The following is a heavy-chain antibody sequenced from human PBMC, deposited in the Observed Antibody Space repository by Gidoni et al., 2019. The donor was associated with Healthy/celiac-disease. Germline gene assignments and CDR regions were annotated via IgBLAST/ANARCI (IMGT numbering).Heavy chain of an antibody. D-gene: IGHD6-13*01. Sequence: CSASGFTFSSYAMSCVRQAPGKGLEWVSAISGSGGSTYYADSVKGRFTISRDNSKNTLYLQMNSLRAEETAVYYCAKIYPARRSSWFLEGAYVTGHYFDYWGQGTLVTVSS. CDR3: AKIYPARRSSWFLEGAYVTGHYFDY. CDR1: GFTFSSYA. CDR2: ISGSGGST. V-gene: IGHV3-23*01. J-gene: IGHJ4*02.